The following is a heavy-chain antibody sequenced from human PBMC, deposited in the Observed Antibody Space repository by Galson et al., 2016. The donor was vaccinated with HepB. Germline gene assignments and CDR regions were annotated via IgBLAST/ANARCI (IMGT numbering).Heavy chain of an antibody. V-gene: IGHV6-1*01. CDR1: GDSDYNNAAA. CDR3: ARAVMLGRDMDV. CDR2: TFYRSTWEN. D-gene: IGHD3-10*01. Sequence: CAISGDSDYNNAAAWVWIRQSPPRRVEWLGRTFYRSTWENHYAGPVKNRITISPDTSRKQLSLHLNSVTPEDTAVYYCARAVMLGRDMDVWGQGTLVTVSS. J-gene: IGHJ4*02.